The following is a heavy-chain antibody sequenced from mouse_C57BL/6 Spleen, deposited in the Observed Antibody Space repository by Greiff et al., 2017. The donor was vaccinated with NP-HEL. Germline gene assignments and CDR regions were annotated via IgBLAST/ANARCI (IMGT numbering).Heavy chain of an antibody. V-gene: IGHV1-82*01. D-gene: IGHD2-12*01. Sequence: QVQLKQSGPELVKPGASVKISCKASGYAFSSSWMNWVKQRPGKGLEWIGRIYPGDGDTNYNGKFKGKATLTADKSSSTAYMQLSSLTSEDSAVYFCARYEGFDVWGTGTTVTVSS. CDR1: GYAFSSSW. CDR3: ARYEGFDV. J-gene: IGHJ1*03. CDR2: IYPGDGDT.